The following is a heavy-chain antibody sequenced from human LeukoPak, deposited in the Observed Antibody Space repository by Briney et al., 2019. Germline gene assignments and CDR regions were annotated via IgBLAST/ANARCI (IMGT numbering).Heavy chain of an antibody. D-gene: IGHD3-3*01. Sequence: SETLSLTCTVSGGSISSSSYYWGWIRQPPGKGLEWIGSIYYSGSTYYNPSLKSRVTISVDKSKNQFSLNLSSVTAADTAVYYCAKEGDSLGYYGGSYYWGQGTLVTVSS. CDR3: AKEGDSLGYYGGSYY. V-gene: IGHV4-39*07. CDR2: IYYSGST. CDR1: GGSISSSSYY. J-gene: IGHJ4*02.